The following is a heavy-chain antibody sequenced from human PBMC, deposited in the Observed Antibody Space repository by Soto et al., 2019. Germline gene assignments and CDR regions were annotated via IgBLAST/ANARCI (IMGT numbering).Heavy chain of an antibody. CDR2: IYYSGST. CDR3: ATQGGDYGDYVDAFDI. Sequence: PSETLSLTCTVSGGSISSYDWSCIRQPPGKGQEWIGYIYYSGSTNYNPSLKIRVTISVDTSKNQFSLKLSSVAAADTAVNYCATQGGDYGDYVDAFDIWGQGTMVT. D-gene: IGHD4-17*01. CDR1: GGSISSYD. V-gene: IGHV4-59*01. J-gene: IGHJ3*02.